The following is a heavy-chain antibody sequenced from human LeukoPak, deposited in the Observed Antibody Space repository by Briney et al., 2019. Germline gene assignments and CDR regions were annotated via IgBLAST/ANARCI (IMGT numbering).Heavy chain of an antibody. Sequence: PGGSLRLSCTASGFTFGDYAMSWVRQAPGKGLEWVGFIRSKAYGGTTEYAASVKGRFTISRDDSKSIAYLQMNSLKTEDTAVYYCTRGITMVRGVIFDYWGQGTLVTVSS. D-gene: IGHD3-10*01. CDR3: TRGITMVRGVIFDY. J-gene: IGHJ4*02. V-gene: IGHV3-49*04. CDR1: GFTFGDYA. CDR2: IRSKAYGGTT.